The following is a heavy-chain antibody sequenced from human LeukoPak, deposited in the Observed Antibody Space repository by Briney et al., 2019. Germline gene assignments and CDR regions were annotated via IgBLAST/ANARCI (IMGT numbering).Heavy chain of an antibody. Sequence: SETLSLTCTVSGGSISNYYWSWIRQPAGKGLEWIGRISTSGSTNYNPSLRSRVTMSVDTSKNQFSLRLTSLTAADTAVYYCATVTDPRDNYFDPWGQGTLVTVSS. CDR3: ATVTDPRDNYFDP. D-gene: IGHD2-21*02. V-gene: IGHV4-4*07. J-gene: IGHJ5*02. CDR2: ISTSGST. CDR1: GGSISNYY.